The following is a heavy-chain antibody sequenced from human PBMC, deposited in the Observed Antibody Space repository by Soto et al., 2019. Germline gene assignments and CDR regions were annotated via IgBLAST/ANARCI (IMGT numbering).Heavy chain of an antibody. CDR2: ISGSGGST. D-gene: IGHD3-22*01. V-gene: IGHV3-23*01. CDR3: AKSNMIGFQHADY. Sequence: EVQLLESGGGLVQPGGSLRLSCAASGFTFSSYAMSWVRQAPGKGLEWVSAISGSGGSTYYADSVKGRFTISRDNSKNTLYLQMNRLRAEDTAVYYCAKSNMIGFQHADYWGQGPLVTVSS. CDR1: GFTFSSYA. J-gene: IGHJ4*02.